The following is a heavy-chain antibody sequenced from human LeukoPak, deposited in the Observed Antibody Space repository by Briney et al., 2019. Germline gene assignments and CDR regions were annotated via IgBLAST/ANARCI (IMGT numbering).Heavy chain of an antibody. CDR1: GFTFSSYW. V-gene: IGHV3-74*01. D-gene: IGHD6-19*01. CDR2: IQSDGSST. J-gene: IGHJ5*02. Sequence: PGGSLRLSCAASGFTFSSYWMHWVRQVPGKGLVWVSRIQSDGSSTNYADSVKGRFTISRDNARNTLYLQMNSLRVEDTAVYYCARELAVAGSWFDPWGQGTLVTVSS. CDR3: ARELAVAGSWFDP.